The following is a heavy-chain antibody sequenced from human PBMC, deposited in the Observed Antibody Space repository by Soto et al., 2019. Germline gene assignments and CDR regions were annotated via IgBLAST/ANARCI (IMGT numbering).Heavy chain of an antibody. Sequence: SGGSLRLSCAASGFTFSSYTMNWVRQAPGQGLEWVSAIDYSGDTTYYADSVKGRFTISRDNSKDILYLQMNTLRVEDTAVYYCAKFASGSYPYYFDYWGRGTLVTVSS. CDR2: IDYSGDTT. CDR3: AKFASGSYPYYFDY. D-gene: IGHD1-26*01. V-gene: IGHV3-23*01. J-gene: IGHJ4*02. CDR1: GFTFSSYT.